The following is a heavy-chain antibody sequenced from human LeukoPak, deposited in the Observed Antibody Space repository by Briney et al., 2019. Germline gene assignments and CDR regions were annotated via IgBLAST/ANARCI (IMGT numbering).Heavy chain of an antibody. Sequence: GGSLRLSCAASGFTFSSSWMHWVRRGPGKGPVWVARMNADGRTINYADSVKGRFTISRDNAKNTLYLQMNSLRTEDAAVYYCARAGNYYFDLWGRGTQVTVSS. CDR2: MNADGRTI. D-gene: IGHD1-7*01. CDR1: GFTFSSSW. J-gene: IGHJ2*01. CDR3: ARAGNYYFDL. V-gene: IGHV3-74*01.